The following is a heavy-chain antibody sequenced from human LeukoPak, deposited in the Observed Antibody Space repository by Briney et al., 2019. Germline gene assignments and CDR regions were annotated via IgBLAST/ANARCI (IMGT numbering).Heavy chain of an antibody. D-gene: IGHD5-24*01. Sequence: SETLSLTCTVSGGSISSGGHYWSWIRQHPGKGLEWIGYIYYSGSTYYNPSLKSRVTISVDTSKNQFSLKLSSVTAADTAVYYCARERWVYDSFDPWGQGTLVTVSS. CDR1: GGSISSGGHY. V-gene: IGHV4-31*03. CDR3: ARERWVYDSFDP. J-gene: IGHJ5*02. CDR2: IYYSGST.